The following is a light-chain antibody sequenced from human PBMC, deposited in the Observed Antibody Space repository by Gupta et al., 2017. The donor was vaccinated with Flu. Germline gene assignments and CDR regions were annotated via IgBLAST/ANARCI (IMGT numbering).Light chain of an antibody. V-gene: IGLV2-23*01. CDR3: CSYAGSSTWV. CDR2: EGS. J-gene: IGLJ3*02. CDR1: SSDVGSYNL. Sequence: SALTPPASVSASPGQSITISCTGTSSDVGSYNLVSWYQQHPGKAPKLMIYEGSKRPSGVSNRFSGSKSGNTASLTISGLQAEDEADYYCCSYAGSSTWVFGGGTKLTVL.